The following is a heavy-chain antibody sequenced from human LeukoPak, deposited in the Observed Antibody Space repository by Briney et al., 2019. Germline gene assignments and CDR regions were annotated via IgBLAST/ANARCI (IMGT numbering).Heavy chain of an antibody. D-gene: IGHD6-13*01. J-gene: IGHJ6*03. CDR1: GGTFSSYA. Sequence: SVKVSCKASGGTFSSYAISWVRQAPGQGLEWMGGIIPIFGTANYAQKFQGRVTITADKSTSTAYMELSSLRSEDTAVYYCARERRIAAAASYYYYYMDVWGKGTTVTVSS. V-gene: IGHV1-69*06. CDR2: IIPIFGTA. CDR3: ARERRIAAAASYYYYYMDV.